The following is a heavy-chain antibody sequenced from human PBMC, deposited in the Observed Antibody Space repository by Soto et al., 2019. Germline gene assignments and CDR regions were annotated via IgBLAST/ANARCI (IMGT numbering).Heavy chain of an antibody. D-gene: IGHD2-2*02. J-gene: IGHJ6*03. CDR2: INHSGST. Sequence: PSETLSLTCAVYGGSFSGYYWSWIRQPPGKGLEWIGEINHSGSTNYNPSLKSRVTISVDTSKNQFSLKLSSVTAADTAVYYCASSLPAAIYYYYYMDVWGKGTTVTVSS. CDR3: ASSLPAAIYYYYYMDV. V-gene: IGHV4-34*01. CDR1: GGSFSGYY.